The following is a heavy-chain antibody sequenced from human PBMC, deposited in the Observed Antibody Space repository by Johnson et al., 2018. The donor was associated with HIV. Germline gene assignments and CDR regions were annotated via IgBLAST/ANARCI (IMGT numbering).Heavy chain of an antibody. Sequence: QLVESGGGLVQPGGSLRLSCAASGFTFSSYEMNWVRQAPGKGLEWVSYISSSGSTIYYADSVKGRFTISRDNAKNSLYLQMNSLRAEDTAVYYCARAFPPSGYDFRGRSYAFDIWGQGTMVTVSS. D-gene: IGHD5-12*01. CDR1: GFTFSSYE. V-gene: IGHV3-48*03. CDR2: ISSSGSTI. CDR3: ARAFPPSGYDFRGRSYAFDI. J-gene: IGHJ3*02.